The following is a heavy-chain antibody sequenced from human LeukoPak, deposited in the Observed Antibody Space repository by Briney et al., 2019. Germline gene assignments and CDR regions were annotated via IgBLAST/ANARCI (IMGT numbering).Heavy chain of an antibody. CDR3: ARVGRVLWFGEYSWFDP. V-gene: IGHV4-30-2*01. CDR1: GGSISTNGQY. J-gene: IGHJ5*02. Sequence: SETLSLTCSVSGGSISTNGQYWNWIRQPPGKGLEWLGYIYHNGTTYYNPSLRSRVTISVDRSKNQFSLKLSSVTAADTAVYYCARVGRVLWFGEYSWFDPWGQGTLVTVSS. D-gene: IGHD3-10*01. CDR2: IYHNGTT.